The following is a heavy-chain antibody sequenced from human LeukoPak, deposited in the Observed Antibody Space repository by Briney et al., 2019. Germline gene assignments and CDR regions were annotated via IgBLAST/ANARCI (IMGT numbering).Heavy chain of an antibody. CDR1: GGTFSSYA. J-gene: IGHJ4*02. CDR2: IIPIFGTA. D-gene: IGHD5-24*01. Sequence: SVKVSCKASGGTFSSYAISWVRQAPGQGLEWMGGIIPIFGTANYAQKFQGRVTITADESTSTAYMELSSLRSEDTAVYYCATLPPPRRDGYNYGEQNFDYWGQGTLVTVS. CDR3: ATLPPPRRDGYNYGEQNFDY. V-gene: IGHV1-69*13.